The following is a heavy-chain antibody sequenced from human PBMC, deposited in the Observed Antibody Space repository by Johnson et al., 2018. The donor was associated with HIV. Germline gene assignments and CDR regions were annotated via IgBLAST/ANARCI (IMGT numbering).Heavy chain of an antibody. CDR1: GFTFSSYA. J-gene: IGHJ3*02. CDR2: ISYDGSNK. Sequence: QVQLVESGGGVVQPGRSLRLSCAASGFTFSSYAMHWVRQAPGKGLEWVAVISYDGSNKYYADSVKGRFTISRDNSKNTLYLQMNSKRAEDTAVDYCARVPNDAFDIWGQGTMVTVSS. V-gene: IGHV3-30-3*01. CDR3: ARVPNDAFDI.